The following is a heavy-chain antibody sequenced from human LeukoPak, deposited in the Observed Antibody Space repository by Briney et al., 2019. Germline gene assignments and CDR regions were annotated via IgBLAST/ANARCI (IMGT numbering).Heavy chain of an antibody. Sequence: ASVKVSCKASGYTFTSYYMHWVRQAPGQGLEWMGWINPNSGGTNYAQKFQGRVTMTRDTSISTAYMELSRLRSDDTAVYYCARDLFTYYDSSGYYYGLLFDYWGQGTLVTVSS. V-gene: IGHV1-2*02. CDR2: INPNSGGT. D-gene: IGHD3-22*01. J-gene: IGHJ4*02. CDR3: ARDLFTYYDSSGYYYGLLFDY. CDR1: GYTFTSYY.